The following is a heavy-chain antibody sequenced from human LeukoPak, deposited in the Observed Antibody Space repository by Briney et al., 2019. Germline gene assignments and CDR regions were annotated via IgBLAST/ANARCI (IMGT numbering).Heavy chain of an antibody. Sequence: GGSLRLSCTVSGVPFSIYGLHWVRQAPGRGLEWVAFLRSDGRDKYYADSVKGRFTISSDSSKNTVYLQLSSLRTEDTAVYYCARDHEWSWDYWGQGTLVIVSS. J-gene: IGHJ4*02. CDR1: GVPFSIYG. D-gene: IGHD3-3*01. CDR2: LRSDGRDK. CDR3: ARDHEWSWDY. V-gene: IGHV3-30*02.